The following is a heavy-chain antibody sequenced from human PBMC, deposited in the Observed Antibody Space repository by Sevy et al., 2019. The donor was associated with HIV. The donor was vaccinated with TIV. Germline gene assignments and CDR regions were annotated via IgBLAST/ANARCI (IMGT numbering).Heavy chain of an antibody. CDR1: GFTFSSYA. V-gene: IGHV3-30-3*01. CDR2: ISYDGSNK. Sequence: GGSLRLSCAASGFTFSSYAMHWVRQAPGKGLEWVAVISYDGSNKNYADSVKGRFTISRDNSKNTLYLQMNSLRAEDTAVYYCARDLMTTVTPGIDYWGQGTLVTVSS. J-gene: IGHJ4*02. D-gene: IGHD4-4*01. CDR3: ARDLMTTVTPGIDY.